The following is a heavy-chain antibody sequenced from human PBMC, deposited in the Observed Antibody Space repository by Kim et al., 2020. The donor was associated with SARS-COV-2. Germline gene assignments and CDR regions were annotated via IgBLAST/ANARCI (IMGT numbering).Heavy chain of an antibody. Sequence: ADSVKGRFTTSRDNSKNTLYLQMNSLRADDTAVYYCASSYTGYYYYGMDVWGQGTTVTVSS. J-gene: IGHJ6*02. CDR3: ASSYTGYYYYGMDV. D-gene: IGHD3-16*02. V-gene: IGHV3-23*01.